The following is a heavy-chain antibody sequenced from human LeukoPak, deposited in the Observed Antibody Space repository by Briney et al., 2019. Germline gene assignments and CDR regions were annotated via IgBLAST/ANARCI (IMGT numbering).Heavy chain of an antibody. CDR3: ARDWNGDYVIEN. V-gene: IGHV3-74*01. J-gene: IGHJ4*02. CDR2: IKSDGITT. D-gene: IGHD4-17*01. CDR1: GFTFTNYW. Sequence: GGSLRLSCAASGFTFTNYWIHWVRQAPGKGLMWVSRIKSDGITTNYADSVKGRSTISRDNAKNTLYLQMNSLRIEDMAVYYCARDWNGDYVIENWGQGTLVTVSS.